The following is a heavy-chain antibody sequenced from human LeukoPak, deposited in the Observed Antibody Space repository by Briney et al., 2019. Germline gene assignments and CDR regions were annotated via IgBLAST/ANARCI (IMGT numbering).Heavy chain of an antibody. D-gene: IGHD1-20*01. CDR2: INPNSGGT. V-gene: IGHV1-2*04. CDR1: GYTFTGYY. J-gene: IGHJ3*02. CDR3: ARGGITGTTRGPTRLNDAFDI. Sequence: GASVKVSCKASGYTFTGYYMHWVRQAPGQGLEWMGWINPNSGGTNYAQKFQGWVTMTRDTSTSTAYMELSRLRSDDTAAYYCARGGITGTTRGPTRLNDAFDIWGQGTMVTVSS.